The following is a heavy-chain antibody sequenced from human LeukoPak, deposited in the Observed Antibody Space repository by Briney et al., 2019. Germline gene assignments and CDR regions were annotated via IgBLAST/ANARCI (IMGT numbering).Heavy chain of an antibody. D-gene: IGHD6-19*01. J-gene: IGHJ4*02. CDR1: GFTFSSYW. CDR2: ISYDGSNK. CDR3: ARGYSSGWYGGKLDY. Sequence: GGSLRLSCAASGFTFSSYWMSWVRQAPGKGLEWVAVISYDGSNKYYADSVKGRFTISRDNSKNTLYLQMNSLRAEDTAVYYCARGYSSGWYGGKLDYWGQGTLATVSS. V-gene: IGHV3-30*03.